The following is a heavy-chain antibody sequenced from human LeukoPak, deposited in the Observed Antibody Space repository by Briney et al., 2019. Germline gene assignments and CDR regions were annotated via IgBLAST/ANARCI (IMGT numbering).Heavy chain of an antibody. D-gene: IGHD3-22*01. Sequence: GRSLRLSCAASGFTFSSYGMHWVRQAPGKGLEWVAVISYDGSNKYYADSVKGRFTISRDNSKNTLYLQMNSLRAEDTAVYYCAKDPRPPYYYDSSGYYQGGEYFQHWGQGTLVTVSS. CDR3: AKDPRPPYYYDSSGYYQGGEYFQH. CDR1: GFTFSSYG. J-gene: IGHJ1*01. CDR2: ISYDGSNK. V-gene: IGHV3-30*18.